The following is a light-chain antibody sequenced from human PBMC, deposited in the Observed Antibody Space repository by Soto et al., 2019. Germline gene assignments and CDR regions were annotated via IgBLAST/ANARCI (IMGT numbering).Light chain of an antibody. V-gene: IGLV2-8*01. Sequence: QSALTQPPSASGSPGQSVTISCTGTSSDVGAYKYVSWYQQYPGKAPKLMIYEVSKRPSGVPDRFSGSKSGNTASLTVSGLQAEDEADYYCTSYVGNDILAFGGGTKVTVL. CDR1: SSDVGAYKY. J-gene: IGLJ3*02. CDR2: EVS. CDR3: TSYVGNDILA.